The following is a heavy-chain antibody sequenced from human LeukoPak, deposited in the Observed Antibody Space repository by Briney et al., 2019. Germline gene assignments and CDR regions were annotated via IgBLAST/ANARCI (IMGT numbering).Heavy chain of an antibody. CDR3: ARASQDTFGGVIVPNWFDP. V-gene: IGHV4-34*01. J-gene: IGHJ5*02. CDR2: INHSGST. Sequence: TGGSLRLSCAASGFTFSSYSMNWVRQAPGKGLEWIGEINHSGSTNYNPSLKSRVTISVDTSKNQFSLKLSSVTAADTAVYYCARASQDTFGGVIVPNWFDPWGQGTLVTVSS. CDR1: GFTFSSYS. D-gene: IGHD3-16*02.